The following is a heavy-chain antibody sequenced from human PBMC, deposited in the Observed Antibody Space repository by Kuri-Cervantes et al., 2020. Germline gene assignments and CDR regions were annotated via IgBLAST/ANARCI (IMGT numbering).Heavy chain of an antibody. CDR1: GFTFSSNA. J-gene: IGHJ6*02. CDR3: ARDPAGGSYLYYYYGMDV. D-gene: IGHD1-26*01. V-gene: IGHV3-23*01. Sequence: GGSLRLSCAASGFTFSSNAMSWVRQTPGKGLEWVSIITGNGGSTLYADAVKGRFTISRDNSKDTLHLQMNSLKAEDTAVYYCARDPAGGSYLYYYYGMDVWGQGTTVTVSS. CDR2: ITGNGGST.